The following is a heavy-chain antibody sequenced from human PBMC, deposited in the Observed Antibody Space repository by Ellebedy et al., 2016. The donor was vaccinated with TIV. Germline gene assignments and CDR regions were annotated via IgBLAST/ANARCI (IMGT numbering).Heavy chain of an antibody. Sequence: GGSLRLSCAASGFTFNSYGMHRVRQAPGKGLEWVAVISYDGSNKYYADSVKGRFTISRDISKNTLYLHMNSLRAEDTAVYYWAKDGGSGVWGSYRYYDYWGQGTLVTVSS. D-gene: IGHD3-16*02. CDR2: ISYDGSNK. J-gene: IGHJ4*02. V-gene: IGHV3-30*18. CDR1: GFTFNSYG. CDR3: AKDGGSGVWGSYRYYDY.